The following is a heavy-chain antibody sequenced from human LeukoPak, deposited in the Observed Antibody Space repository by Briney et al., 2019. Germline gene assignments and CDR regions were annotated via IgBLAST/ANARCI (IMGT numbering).Heavy chain of an antibody. CDR3: MRSQQLVYKYGMDV. CDR1: GGSINNYY. V-gene: IGHV4-59*01. D-gene: IGHD5-24*01. Sequence: PSETLSLTCSVSGGSINNYYWSWIRQPPGKGLEWIGYIYYSGTTIYNPSLKSRVTISVDASKDQFSLKLTSVTAADTAVYYCMRSQQLVYKYGMDVWGQGTTVTVSS. J-gene: IGHJ6*02. CDR2: IYYSGTT.